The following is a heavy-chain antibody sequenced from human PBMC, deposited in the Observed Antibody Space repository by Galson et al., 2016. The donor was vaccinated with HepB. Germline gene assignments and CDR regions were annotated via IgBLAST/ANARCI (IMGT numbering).Heavy chain of an antibody. CDR1: GFTFSTYD. Sequence: SLRLSCAASGFTFSTYDMNWVRQTTEKGLDWVSGIGIAGATFSPDSVKGRFTVSRENGKNSLYLQMNSLRAGDTAVYYCARAGSKHGDPVDYWGPGTLVTVST. V-gene: IGHV3-13*01. CDR3: ARAGSKHGDPVDY. J-gene: IGHJ4*02. CDR2: IGIAGAT. D-gene: IGHD4-17*01.